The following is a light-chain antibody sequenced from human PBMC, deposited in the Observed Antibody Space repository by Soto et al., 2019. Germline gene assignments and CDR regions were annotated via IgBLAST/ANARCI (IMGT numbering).Light chain of an antibody. CDR1: QRVGSNY. CDR3: QQYENWPG. V-gene: IGKV3-20*01. J-gene: IGKJ4*01. Sequence: EVVLTQSPGTLSLSPGERGTLSCRASQRVGSNYLAWYQHKPGQAPRLLIYGASSRAPGIPDRFSGSGSGTEFTLTISGLQSEDFAVYYCQQYENWPGFGGGTKVDIK. CDR2: GAS.